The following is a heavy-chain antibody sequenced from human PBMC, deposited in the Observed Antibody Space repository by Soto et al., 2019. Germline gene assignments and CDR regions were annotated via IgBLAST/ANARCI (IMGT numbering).Heavy chain of an antibody. CDR1: GFSFSISP. V-gene: IGHV3-30-3*01. J-gene: IGHJ5*02. Sequence: EGSLRLSCAASGFSFSISPMHWVRQAPGKGPEWVALISYDGTNKFYADSVKGRFTISRDNSKSTLYLQVDSLRPEDAAVYYCARDPKTSGGQHWAFNYFDAWGQGTLVTVSS. CDR2: ISYDGTNK. CDR3: ARDPKTSGGQHWAFNYFDA. D-gene: IGHD7-27*01.